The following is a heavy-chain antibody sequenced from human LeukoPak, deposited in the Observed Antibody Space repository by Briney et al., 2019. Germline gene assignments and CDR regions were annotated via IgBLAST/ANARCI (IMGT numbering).Heavy chain of an antibody. CDR3: ARSPLEWLLWGFDP. CDR1: GYTFTSFD. J-gene: IGHJ5*02. CDR2: INAGNGNT. V-gene: IGHV1-3*01. Sequence: ASVKVSCKASGYTFTSFDFNWVRQAPGQRLEWMGWINAGNGNTKYSQKFQGGVTITRDTSASTAYMELSSLRSEDTAVYYCARSPLEWLLWGFDPWGQGTLVTVSS. D-gene: IGHD3-3*01.